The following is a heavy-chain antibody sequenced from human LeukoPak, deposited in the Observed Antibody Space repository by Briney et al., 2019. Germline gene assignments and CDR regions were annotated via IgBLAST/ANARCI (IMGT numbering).Heavy chain of an antibody. V-gene: IGHV3-21*01. CDR1: GFTFSSYS. J-gene: IGHJ4*02. Sequence: GGSLRLSCAASGFTFSSYSMNWVRQAPGKGLGWVSSISSSSSYIYYADSVKGRFTISRDNAKNTLYLQMNSLRAEDTAVYYCVRDLGGRSGHWGQGTLVTVSS. D-gene: IGHD1-26*01. CDR2: ISSSSSYI. CDR3: VRDLGGRSGH.